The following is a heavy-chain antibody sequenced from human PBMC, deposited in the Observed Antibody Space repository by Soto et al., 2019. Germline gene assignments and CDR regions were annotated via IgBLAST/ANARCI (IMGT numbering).Heavy chain of an antibody. CDR1: GYSFTSYW. CDR2: IYPGDSDT. Sequence: PGESLKISCKGSGYSFTSYWIGWVRQMPGKGLEWMGVIYPGDSDTRYSPSFQGQVTISADKSISTAYLQWSSLKAPDTAMYYCARLEYCSGGSCYPRYNWFDPWGQGTLVTVSS. D-gene: IGHD2-15*01. CDR3: ARLEYCSGGSCYPRYNWFDP. J-gene: IGHJ5*02. V-gene: IGHV5-51*01.